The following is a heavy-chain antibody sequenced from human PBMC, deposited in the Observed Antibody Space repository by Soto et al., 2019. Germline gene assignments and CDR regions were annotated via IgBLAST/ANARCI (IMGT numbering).Heavy chain of an antibody. V-gene: IGHV4-31*03. CDR1: GGSISSGGYY. D-gene: IGHD2-8*01. CDR3: ARETLGYCTNGVCMNWFDP. CDR2: IYYSGST. J-gene: IGHJ5*02. Sequence: SETLSLTCTVSGGSISSGGYYWSWIRQHPGKGLEWIGYIYYSGSTYYNPSLKSRVTISVDTSKNQFSLKLSSVTAADTAVYYCARETLGYCTNGVCMNWFDPCGQGTLVTVSS.